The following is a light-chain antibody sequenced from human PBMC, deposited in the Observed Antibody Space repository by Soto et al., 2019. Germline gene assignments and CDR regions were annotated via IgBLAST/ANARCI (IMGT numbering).Light chain of an antibody. J-gene: IGKJ5*01. V-gene: IGKV3-15*01. CDR3: QQYHIWPPIT. CDR1: RSVTSN. CDR2: GAS. Sequence: EIVMTQSPATLSVSPGERATLSCRASRSVTSNLAWYQQKPGQAPRLLIYGASTRATGIPARFSGSGSGTEFTLTISSLQSEDFAVYFCQQYHIWPPITYGQGTRREIK.